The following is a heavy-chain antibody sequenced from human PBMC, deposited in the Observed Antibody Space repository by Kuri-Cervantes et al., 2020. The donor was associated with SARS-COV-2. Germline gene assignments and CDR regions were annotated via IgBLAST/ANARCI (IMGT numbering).Heavy chain of an antibody. V-gene: IGHV3-23*01. CDR3: AKDPTATTEYYYAMDV. J-gene: IGHJ6*02. CDR2: ISGSGTGA. Sequence: GESLQLSCAASGFTFSSYSMSWVRQAPGKGLEWVSVISGSGTGAYYADSVKGRFTISRDNSKNTLYLQMNSLRAEDTAVYFCAKDPTATTEYYYAMDVWGQGTTVTVSS. CDR1: GFTFSSYS. D-gene: IGHD1-7*01.